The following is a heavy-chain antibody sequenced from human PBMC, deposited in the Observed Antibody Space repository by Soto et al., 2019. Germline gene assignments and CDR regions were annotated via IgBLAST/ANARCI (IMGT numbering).Heavy chain of an antibody. V-gene: IGHV4-4*02. D-gene: IGHD2-15*01. Sequence: QVQLQESGPGPVKPSGTLSLTCAVSDGFISSSNYWSWVRQPPGKGLEWIGQVYHNGGPSYNPSLRSRVTISIDKSKNQFSLNLSAVTAADTAVYFCVRHGGRLFDYWGPGHLVTVSS. J-gene: IGHJ4*02. CDR2: VYHNGGP. CDR1: DGFISSSNY. CDR3: VRHGGRLFDY.